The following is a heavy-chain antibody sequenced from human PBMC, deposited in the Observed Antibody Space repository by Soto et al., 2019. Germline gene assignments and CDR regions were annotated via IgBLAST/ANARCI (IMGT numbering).Heavy chain of an antibody. V-gene: IGHV3-30-3*01. CDR2: ISYDGSSE. CDR3: ARDRYFYDSRGYRTWLFDY. J-gene: IGHJ4*02. CDR1: GFTSSDYA. D-gene: IGHD3-22*01. Sequence: QVQLVESGGGVVQPGRSLRLSCAASGFTSSDYAMHWVRQAPGKGLEWVAVISYDGSSEDYADSVRGRFTISRDNSKNTLYLQMNSLRAEATAVYYCARDRYFYDSRGYRTWLFDYWGQGTLVTVSS.